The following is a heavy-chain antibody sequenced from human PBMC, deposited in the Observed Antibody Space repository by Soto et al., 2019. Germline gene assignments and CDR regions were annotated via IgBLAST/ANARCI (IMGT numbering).Heavy chain of an antibody. CDR3: ARGGELYSGWTYNCFDP. CDR1: GGSISSYY. J-gene: IGHJ5*02. V-gene: IGHV4-59*01. CDR2: IYYGGST. D-gene: IGHD5-12*01. Sequence: SETLSLTCTVSGGSISSYYWNWIRQPPGKGLEWIGHIYYGGSTNFNPSLKSRVTMSVDTSKNQFSLKLSSVTAADTAIYYCARGGELYSGWTYNCFDPWGQGTLVTVSS.